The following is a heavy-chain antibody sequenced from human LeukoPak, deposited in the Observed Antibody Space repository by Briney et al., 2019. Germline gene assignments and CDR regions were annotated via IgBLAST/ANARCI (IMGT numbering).Heavy chain of an antibody. D-gene: IGHD1-26*01. CDR2: INTDGSST. Sequence: GGSLRLSCAASGFTFSSYWMHWVRQAPGKGLVWVSRINTDGSSTTYADSVKGRFTISRDSAKNTLYLQMNSLRADDTAVYYCAKGLMGATPYYFDYWGQGTLVTVSS. CDR3: AKGLMGATPYYFDY. V-gene: IGHV3-74*01. CDR1: GFTFSSYW. J-gene: IGHJ4*02.